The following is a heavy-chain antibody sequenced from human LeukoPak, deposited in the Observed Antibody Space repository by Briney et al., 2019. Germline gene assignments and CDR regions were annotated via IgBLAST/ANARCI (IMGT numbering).Heavy chain of an antibody. D-gene: IGHD6-13*01. CDR3: AKGKSGIAAVIDY. CDR2: ISYDGSNK. V-gene: IGHV3-30*18. Sequence: GGSLRLSCAASGFTFSSYAMSWVRQAPGKGLEWVAVISYDGSNKYYADSVKGRFTISRDNSKNTLYLQMNSLRAEDTAVYYCAKGKSGIAAVIDYWGQGTLVTVSS. CDR1: GFTFSSYA. J-gene: IGHJ4*02.